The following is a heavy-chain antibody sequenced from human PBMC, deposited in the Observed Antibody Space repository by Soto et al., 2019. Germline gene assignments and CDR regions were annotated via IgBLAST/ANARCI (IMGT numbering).Heavy chain of an antibody. CDR1: EVTFSTYW. J-gene: IGHJ4*02. D-gene: IGHD5-12*01. Sequence: DVQLVESGGGLVQPGGSLRLSCAASEVTFSTYWINWVRQAPGKGLEWVAIIKDDGSEKFYVDSVKGRFTSSTDKAKRSLYLQMNSLRVEDTAVYYCVLGAGWLPDYWGQGTLVTVSS. CDR2: IKDDGSEK. CDR3: VLGAGWLPDY. V-gene: IGHV3-7*01.